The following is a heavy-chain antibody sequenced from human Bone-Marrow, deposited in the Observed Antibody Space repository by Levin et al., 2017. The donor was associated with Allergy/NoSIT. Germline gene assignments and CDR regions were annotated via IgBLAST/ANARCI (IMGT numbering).Heavy chain of an antibody. CDR2: TSYDGTYI. CDR1: GFIFSRFA. CDR3: ASGMVGSTTGIDN. V-gene: IGHV3-30*04. J-gene: IGHJ4*02. D-gene: IGHD1-1*01. Sequence: PGGSLRLSCAASGFIFSRFAMHWVRQAPGKGLEWVAVTSYDGTYILYADSVTGRFTISRDNSKNTLYLQMNSLRTEDTAVYYCASGMVGSTTGIDNWGQGTLVTVSS.